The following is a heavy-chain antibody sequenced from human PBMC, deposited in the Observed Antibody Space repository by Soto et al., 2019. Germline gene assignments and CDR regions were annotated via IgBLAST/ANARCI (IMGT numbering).Heavy chain of an antibody. D-gene: IGHD2-15*01. V-gene: IGHV4-39*01. CDR2: ISYSGST. J-gene: IGHJ5*02. Sequence: SETLSLTCTVSGGSFSSSSYFWAWIRQPPGKGLEWIGSISYSGSTYYNPSLKSRVTISVDTSKNQFSVKLNSVTAADTAVYYCASTGRFAATELWWFAPWGRGTLVTVSS. CDR3: ASTGRFAATELWWFAP. CDR1: GGSFSSSSYF.